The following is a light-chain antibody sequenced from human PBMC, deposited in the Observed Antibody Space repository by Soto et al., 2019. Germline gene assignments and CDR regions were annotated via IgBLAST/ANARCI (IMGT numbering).Light chain of an antibody. CDR2: SNN. V-gene: IGLV1-44*01. CDR3: AAWDDSLNGPNYV. J-gene: IGLJ1*01. CDR1: SSNIGSNT. Sequence: QSVLTQPPSASGTPGQRVTISCSGSSSNIGSNTVNWYQQLPGTAPKFLIYSNNQRPPGVPDRFSGSKSGTSASLAISGLQSEDEADYYCAAWDDSLNGPNYVFGTGTKVTVL.